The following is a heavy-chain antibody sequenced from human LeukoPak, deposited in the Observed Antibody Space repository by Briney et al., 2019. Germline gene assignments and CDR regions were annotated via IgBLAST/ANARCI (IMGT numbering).Heavy chain of an antibody. J-gene: IGHJ5*02. CDR2: INPNSGGT. Sequence: ASVKVSCKASGYTFTGYYMHWVRQAPGQGLEWMGWINPNSGGTNYAQKFQGRVTMTRDTSISTAYMELSRLRSDDTAVYYCARVAGGRNWFAPWGQETQFTASS. V-gene: IGHV1-2*02. D-gene: IGHD1-26*01. CDR3: ARVAGGRNWFAP. CDR1: GYTFTGYY.